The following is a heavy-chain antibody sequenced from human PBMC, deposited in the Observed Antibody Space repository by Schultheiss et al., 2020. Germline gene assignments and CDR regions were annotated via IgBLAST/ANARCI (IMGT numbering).Heavy chain of an antibody. Sequence: SVKVSCKASGGTFSSYAISWVRQAPGQGLEWMGWMNPNSGNTGYAQKFQGRVTITADESTSTAYMELSSLRSEDTAVYYCARDDSARFDPWGQGTLVTVSS. J-gene: IGHJ5*02. CDR1: GGTFSSYA. CDR2: MNPNSGNT. CDR3: ARDDSARFDP. V-gene: IGHV1-69*13. D-gene: IGHD3-22*01.